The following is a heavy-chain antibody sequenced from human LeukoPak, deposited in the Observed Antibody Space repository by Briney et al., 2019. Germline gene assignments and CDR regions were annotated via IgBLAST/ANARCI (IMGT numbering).Heavy chain of an antibody. CDR3: ARGDYYGSGSPPDY. CDR1: GDSMNNYF. V-gene: IGHV4-59*12. D-gene: IGHD3-10*01. Sequence: SETLSLTCSVSGDSMNNYFWSWIRQPAGKGLEWVGYIHSSGNIKYNPSLKSRVTISVDTSKNQFSLKLSSVTAADTAVYYCARGDYYGSGSPPDYWGQGTLVTVSS. J-gene: IGHJ4*02. CDR2: IHSSGNI.